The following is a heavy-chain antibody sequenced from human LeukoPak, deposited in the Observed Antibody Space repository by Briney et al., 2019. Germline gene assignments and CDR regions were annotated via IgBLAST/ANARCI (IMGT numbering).Heavy chain of an antibody. J-gene: IGHJ5*01. D-gene: IGHD3-10*01. CDR3: VRSINNWFDS. CDR1: GDSVSSDSAA. V-gene: IGHV6-1*01. Sequence: SQTLSLTCAISGDSVSSDSAAWKWGRQSPSRGLEWLGRAFYRSKWRYDYEASVQSRIIVNPDTSKNQFSLQLNSVTPEDTAVYYYVRSINNWFDSWGQGTVVTVSS. CDR2: AFYRSKWRY.